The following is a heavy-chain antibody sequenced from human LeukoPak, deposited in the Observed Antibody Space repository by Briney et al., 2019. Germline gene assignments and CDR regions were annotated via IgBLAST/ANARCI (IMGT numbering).Heavy chain of an antibody. CDR1: GFTFSNYP. CDR3: ARDGRIQWELDY. CDR2: ISSSAI. D-gene: IGHD1-26*01. Sequence: GGSLRLSCTAPGFTFSNYPMNWVRQAPGKGLEWVSYISSSAIYYADSVRGRFTISRDNAKNSLSLQMNSLRADDTAVYYCARDGRIQWELDYWGQGILVTVSS. J-gene: IGHJ4*02. V-gene: IGHV3-48*01.